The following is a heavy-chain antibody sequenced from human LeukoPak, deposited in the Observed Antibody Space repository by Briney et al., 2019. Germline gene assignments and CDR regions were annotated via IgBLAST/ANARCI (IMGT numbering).Heavy chain of an antibody. Sequence: PGGSLRLSCAASGFTFSSYSMNWVRQAPGKGLEWVSSISSSSSYIYYADSVKARFTISRDNAKNSLYLQMNSLRAEDTAVYYCAREGISHTLSKTTVTTTSPADYWGQGTLVTVSS. CDR2: ISSSSSYI. D-gene: IGHD4-17*01. CDR3: AREGISHTLSKTTVTTTSPADY. V-gene: IGHV3-21*01. CDR1: GFTFSSYS. J-gene: IGHJ4*02.